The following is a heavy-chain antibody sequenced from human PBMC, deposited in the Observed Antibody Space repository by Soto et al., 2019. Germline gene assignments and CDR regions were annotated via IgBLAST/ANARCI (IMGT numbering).Heavy chain of an antibody. Sequence: QVQLVQSGAEVKKPGSSVKVSCKASGGTFSSYAISWVRHAPGHGLEWMGGIITIFGTATYAQKFQGRVTIAADDSTSTADMELSSVRSEATAVYYCARGAGYDYYYHGMGVWGQGTTVTVSS. CDR1: GGTFSSYA. CDR3: ARGAGYDYYYHGMGV. CDR2: IITIFGTA. D-gene: IGHD2-2*03. J-gene: IGHJ6*02. V-gene: IGHV1-69*12.